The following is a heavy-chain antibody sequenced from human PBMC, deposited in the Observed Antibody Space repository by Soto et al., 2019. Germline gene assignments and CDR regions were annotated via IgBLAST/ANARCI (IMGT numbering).Heavy chain of an antibody. Sequence: GGSLRLYCAASGFTFSSYAMSWVRQAPGKGLEWVSAISGSGGSTYYADSVKGRFTISRDNSKNTLYLQMNSLRAEDTAVYYCAKDLAVWGWLGFDYWGQGTLVTVSS. V-gene: IGHV3-23*01. CDR3: AKDLAVWGWLGFDY. J-gene: IGHJ4*02. CDR2: ISGSGGST. CDR1: GFTFSSYA. D-gene: IGHD3-16*01.